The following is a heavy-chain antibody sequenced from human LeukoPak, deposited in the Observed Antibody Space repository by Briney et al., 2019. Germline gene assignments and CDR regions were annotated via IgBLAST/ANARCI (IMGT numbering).Heavy chain of an antibody. J-gene: IGHJ4*02. CDR1: GGSFSGYY. CDR3: ARLPPVSRGYSYGLLSGLYYFDY. CDR2: INHSGST. Sequence: PSETLSLTCAVYGGSFSGYYWSWVRQPPGKGPEWIGEINHSGSTNYNPSLKSRVTISVDTSKNQFSLKLSSVTAADTAVYYCARLPPVSRGYSYGLLSGLYYFDYWGQGTLVTVSS. D-gene: IGHD5-18*01. V-gene: IGHV4-34*01.